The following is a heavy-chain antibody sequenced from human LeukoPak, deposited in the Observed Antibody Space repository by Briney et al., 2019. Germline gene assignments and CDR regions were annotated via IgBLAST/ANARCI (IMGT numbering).Heavy chain of an antibody. CDR3: AFGSGYYYY. V-gene: IGHV4-59*01. CDR1: GGSISNYY. CDR2: IYYSGST. Sequence: SETLSLTCTVSGGSISNYYWSWIRQPPGKGLEWIGYIYYSGSTNYNPSLKSRVTISVDTSKNQFSLKLSSVTAADTAVYYCAFGSGYYYYWGQGTLVTVSS. D-gene: IGHD3-22*01. J-gene: IGHJ4*02.